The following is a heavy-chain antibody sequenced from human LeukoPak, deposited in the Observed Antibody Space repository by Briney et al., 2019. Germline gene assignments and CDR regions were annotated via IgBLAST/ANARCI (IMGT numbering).Heavy chain of an antibody. Sequence: GGSLRLSCGASGFTFSSYEMNWVRQAPGKGLEWVSYISSSGSTIYYADSVKGRFTISRDNAKNSLYLQMNSLRAEDTAVYYCARRTSGAFAIWGQGTKVPVSS. J-gene: IGHJ3*02. V-gene: IGHV3-48*03. CDR3: ARRTSGAFAI. CDR1: GFTFSSYE. CDR2: ISSSGSTI.